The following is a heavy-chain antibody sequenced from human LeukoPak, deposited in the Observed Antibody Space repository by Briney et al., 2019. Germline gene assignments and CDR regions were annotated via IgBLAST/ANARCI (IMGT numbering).Heavy chain of an antibody. V-gene: IGHV3-7*01. CDR1: GFTFSSYW. J-gene: IGHJ5*02. CDR3: ARNLMTTVTWDWFDP. Sequence: GGSLRLACAASGFTFSSYWMSWVRQAPGKGLEWVANIKQDGSEKYYVDSVKGRFTISRDNAKNSLYLQMNSLRAEDTAVYYCARNLMTTVTWDWFDPWGQGTLVTVSS. CDR2: IKQDGSEK. D-gene: IGHD4-17*01.